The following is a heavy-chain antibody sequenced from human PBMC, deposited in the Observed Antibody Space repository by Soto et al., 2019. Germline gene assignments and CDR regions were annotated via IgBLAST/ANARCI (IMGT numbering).Heavy chain of an antibody. V-gene: IGHV4-34*01. CDR2: INHSGST. J-gene: IGHJ5*02. Sequence: PSETLSLTCAVYGGSFSGYFWSWIRQPPGKGLEWIGEINHSGSTNYNPSLKSRVTISVDTSKNQFSLKLSSGTAADTAVYYCAVRTVTNTWFDPWGQGTLVTVSS. D-gene: IGHD4-17*01. CDR1: GGSFSGYF. CDR3: AVRTVTNTWFDP.